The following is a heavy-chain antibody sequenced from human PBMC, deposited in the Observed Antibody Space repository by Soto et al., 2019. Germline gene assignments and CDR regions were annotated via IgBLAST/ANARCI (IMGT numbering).Heavy chain of an antibody. Sequence: QMQLQESGPGLVKPSETLSLTCTVSGASISSSYWSWIRQPPGKGLEWIGYIFHSGTTNYNPSLKSRVTISVDTSKNQFSLNLSSLTTADTAVYFCARGGNRYSSTSSGVGGFEYWGQGTLVTVSS. CDR2: IFHSGTT. CDR1: GASISSSY. CDR3: ARGGNRYSSTSSGVGGFEY. D-gene: IGHD6-6*01. J-gene: IGHJ4*02. V-gene: IGHV4-59*01.